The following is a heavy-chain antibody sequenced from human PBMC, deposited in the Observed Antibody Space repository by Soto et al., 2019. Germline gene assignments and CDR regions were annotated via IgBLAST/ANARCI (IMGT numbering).Heavy chain of an antibody. Sequence: QVQLVQSGAEVKKPGSSVKVSCKASGGTFSSYAISWVRQAPGQGLEWMGGIIPIFGTANYAQKFQGKVTITADKSTSTAYMELSSLRSEDTAVYYCHFQPHGRMGAFDIWGQGTMVTVSS. J-gene: IGHJ3*02. CDR2: IIPIFGTA. CDR3: HFQPHGRMGAFDI. V-gene: IGHV1-69*06. CDR1: GGTFSSYA. D-gene: IGHD2-8*01.